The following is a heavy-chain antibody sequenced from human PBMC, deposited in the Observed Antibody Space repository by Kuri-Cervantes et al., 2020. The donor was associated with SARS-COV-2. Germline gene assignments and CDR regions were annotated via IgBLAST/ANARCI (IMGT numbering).Heavy chain of an antibody. CDR2: IYPDAYDT. J-gene: IGHJ6*02. CDR3: SSRIDYGDWDGMDV. CDR1: GYTFSGYW. V-gene: IGHV5-51*01. D-gene: IGHD4-17*01. Sequence: GGSLRLSCKGSGYTFSGYWIGWVRQMPGKGLEWVGIIYPDAYDTTYSPAFQVQVTISADKSISTAYLQWRSMKASATATYYCSSRIDYGDWDGMDVWGQGTTVTVSS.